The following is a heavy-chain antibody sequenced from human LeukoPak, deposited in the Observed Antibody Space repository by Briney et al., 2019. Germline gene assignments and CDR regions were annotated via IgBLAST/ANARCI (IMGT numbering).Heavy chain of an antibody. CDR1: GSPFTSYW. CDR2: IYPGDSDT. Sequence: GESLKISCQGSGSPFTSYWIGWVRRLPGKGLEWLGIIYPGDSDTRYSPSFQGQVTISADKSISTAYLQWSSLKASDTAMYYCAREILRSRGAFDIWGQGTMVTVSS. CDR3: AREILRSRGAFDI. J-gene: IGHJ3*02. D-gene: IGHD1-26*01. V-gene: IGHV5-51*01.